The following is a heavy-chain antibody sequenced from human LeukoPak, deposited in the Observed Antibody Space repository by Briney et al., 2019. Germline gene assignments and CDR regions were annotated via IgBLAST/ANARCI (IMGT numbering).Heavy chain of an antibody. J-gene: IGHJ4*02. V-gene: IGHV1-18*04. D-gene: IGHD1-1*01. CDR1: GYTFTSYG. Sequence: GGAVKVSCKASGYTFTSYGISWVRPAPGQGLEWMGWISSYNGNTNYARQLHGRVTMTTDPYTSTAYMELRSLRSDDTAVYYCARVRPGTYGNFDYWGQGTPVTVSS. CDR3: ARVRPGTYGNFDY. CDR2: ISSYNGNT.